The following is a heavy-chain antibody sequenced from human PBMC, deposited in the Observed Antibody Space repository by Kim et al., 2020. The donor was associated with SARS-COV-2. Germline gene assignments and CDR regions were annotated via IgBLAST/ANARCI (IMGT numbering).Heavy chain of an antibody. D-gene: IGHD5-18*01. Sequence: SETLSLTCAVYGGSFSGYYWSWIRQPPGKGLEWIGEINHSGSTNYNPSLKSRVTISVDTSKNQFSLKLSSVTAADTAVYYCARARRGYSYVDYWGQGTLVTVS. J-gene: IGHJ4*02. CDR3: ARARRGYSYVDY. CDR2: INHSGST. CDR1: GGSFSGYY. V-gene: IGHV4-34*01.